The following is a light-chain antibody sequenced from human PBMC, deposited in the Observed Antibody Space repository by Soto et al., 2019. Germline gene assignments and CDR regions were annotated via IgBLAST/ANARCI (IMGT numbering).Light chain of an antibody. J-gene: IGKJ5*01. Sequence: IVLTQSPATLSLSPGERATLSCSASPSVTNYLAWYQQKPGQPPRLIIYGAFNRAAGIPARFSGSGSGTDFTLTISSLEPEDSAVYYCQQRNIWPPVTCGQGTRLEIK. CDR2: GAF. V-gene: IGKV3-11*01. CDR3: QQRNIWPPVT. CDR1: PSVTNY.